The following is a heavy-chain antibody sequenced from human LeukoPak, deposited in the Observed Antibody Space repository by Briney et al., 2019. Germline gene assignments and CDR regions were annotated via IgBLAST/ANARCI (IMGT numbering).Heavy chain of an antibody. V-gene: IGHV3-21*01. D-gene: IGHD6-13*01. Sequence: GGSLRLSCAASGFTFSSYSMNWVRQAPGKGLEWVSSISSSSSYIYYADSVKGRFTISRDNAKNSLYLQMNSLRAEDTAVYYCARGGGDSRIAAAGTGLDAFGIWGQGTMVTVSS. CDR3: ARGGGDSRIAAAGTGLDAFGI. CDR2: ISSSSSYI. CDR1: GFTFSSYS. J-gene: IGHJ3*02.